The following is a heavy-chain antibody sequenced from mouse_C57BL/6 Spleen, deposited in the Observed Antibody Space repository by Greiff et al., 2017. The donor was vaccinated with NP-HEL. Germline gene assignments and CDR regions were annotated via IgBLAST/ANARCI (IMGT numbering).Heavy chain of an antibody. CDR1: GFTFSDYG. CDR3: ARPTVVKYFDV. CDR2: ISSGSSTI. V-gene: IGHV5-17*01. Sequence: EVHLVESGGGLVKPGGSLKLSCAASGFTFSDYGMHWVRQAPEKGLEWVAYISSGSSTIYYADTVKGRFTISRDNAKNTLFLQMTSLRSEDTAMYYCARPTVVKYFDVWGTGTTVTVSP. J-gene: IGHJ1*03. D-gene: IGHD1-1*01.